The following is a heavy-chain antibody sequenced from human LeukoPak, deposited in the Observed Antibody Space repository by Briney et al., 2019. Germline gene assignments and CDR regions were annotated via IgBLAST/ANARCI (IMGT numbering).Heavy chain of an antibody. J-gene: IGHJ4*02. D-gene: IGHD5-18*01. CDR3: ARMGGDGYGAFAY. Sequence: SGPTLVKPTRTLTLTCTFSGVSLSTSAGGVGWIRQPPGKALEWLSFIYWDDDKRYNPSLNSRLTINKDTSKNQVVLTMTNMDPVDTGTYYCARMGGDGYGAFAYWGQGTLVTVSS. CDR2: IYWDDDK. V-gene: IGHV2-5*02. CDR1: GVSLSTSAGG.